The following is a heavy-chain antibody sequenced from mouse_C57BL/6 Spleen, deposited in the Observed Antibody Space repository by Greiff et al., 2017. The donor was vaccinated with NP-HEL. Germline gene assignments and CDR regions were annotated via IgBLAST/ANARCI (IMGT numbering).Heavy chain of an antibody. CDR3: ARSYYYSNYEWYFDV. J-gene: IGHJ1*03. CDR1: GYTFTDYY. D-gene: IGHD2-5*01. CDR2: INPNNGGT. V-gene: IGHV1-26*01. Sequence: EVQLQQSGPELVKPGASVKISCKASGYTFTDYYMNWVKQSHGKSLEWIGDINPNNGGTSYNQKFKGKATLTVDKSSSTAYMELRSLTSEDSAVYYCARSYYYSNYEWYFDVWGTGTTVTVSS.